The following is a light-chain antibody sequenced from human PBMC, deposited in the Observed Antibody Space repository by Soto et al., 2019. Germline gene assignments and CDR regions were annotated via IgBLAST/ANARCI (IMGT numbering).Light chain of an antibody. Sequence: QSVLTQPASVSGSPGQSITISCTGTSSDVGTYNFVSWYQQHPGKAPKLMIYEVSSRPSGVSNRFSGSKSGNTASLTISGLQVEDEADYYCSSYSSTSTPWVFGGGTQLTVL. CDR1: SSDVGTYNF. V-gene: IGLV2-14*01. CDR2: EVS. J-gene: IGLJ3*02. CDR3: SSYSSTSTPWV.